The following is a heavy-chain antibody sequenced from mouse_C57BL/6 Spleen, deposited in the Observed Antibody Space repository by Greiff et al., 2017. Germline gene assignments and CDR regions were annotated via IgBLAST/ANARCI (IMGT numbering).Heavy chain of an antibody. J-gene: IGHJ4*01. CDR1: GYTFTSYW. Sequence: QVQLQQPGAELVKPGASVKLSCKASGYTFTSYWMHWVKQRPGQGLEWIGMIHPNSGSTNYNEKFKSKATLTVDKSSSTAYMQLSSLTSEDSAVYYCAIPAYYSNSYAMDYWGQGTSVTVSS. CDR3: AIPAYYSNSYAMDY. V-gene: IGHV1-64*01. D-gene: IGHD2-5*01. CDR2: IHPNSGST.